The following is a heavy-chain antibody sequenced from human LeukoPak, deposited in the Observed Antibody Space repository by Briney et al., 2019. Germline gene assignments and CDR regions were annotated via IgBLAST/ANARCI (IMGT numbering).Heavy chain of an antibody. CDR2: IYYSGST. J-gene: IGHJ4*02. CDR3: ARHEGLDFWSGYYTAGFDY. Sequence: PSETLSLTCTVSGGSISSSSYYWGWIRQPPGKGLEWIGSIYYSGSTYYNPSLKSRVTISVDTPKNQFSLKLSSVTAADTAVYYCARHEGLDFWSGYYTAGFDYWGQGTLVTVSS. V-gene: IGHV4-39*01. D-gene: IGHD3-3*01. CDR1: GGSISSSSYY.